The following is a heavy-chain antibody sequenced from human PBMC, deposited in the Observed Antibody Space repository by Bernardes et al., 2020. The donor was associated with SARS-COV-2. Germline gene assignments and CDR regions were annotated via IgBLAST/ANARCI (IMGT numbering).Heavy chain of an antibody. V-gene: IGHV3-9*01. Sequence: GGSLRLSCAASGFTFDDYAMHWVRQAPGKGLEWVSGISWNSGSIGYADSVKGRFTISRDNAKNSLYLQMNSLRAEDTALYYCAKDTSNYYGSGNDYWGQGTLVTVSS. CDR1: GFTFDDYA. D-gene: IGHD3-10*01. J-gene: IGHJ4*02. CDR2: ISWNSGSI. CDR3: AKDTSNYYGSGNDY.